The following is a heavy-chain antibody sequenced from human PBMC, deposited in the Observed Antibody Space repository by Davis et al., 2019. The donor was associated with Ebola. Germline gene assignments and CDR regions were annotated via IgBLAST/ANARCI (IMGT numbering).Heavy chain of an antibody. CDR3: ARGYIWGSYRAFDY. V-gene: IGHV3-53*01. Sequence: GGSLRLSCAASGFTFSDYYMSWVRQAPGKGLEWVSVIYSGGSTYYADSVKGRFTISRDNSKNTLYLQMNSLRAEDTAVYYCARGYIWGSYRAFDYWGQGTLVTVSS. D-gene: IGHD3-16*02. J-gene: IGHJ4*02. CDR2: IYSGGST. CDR1: GFTFSDYY.